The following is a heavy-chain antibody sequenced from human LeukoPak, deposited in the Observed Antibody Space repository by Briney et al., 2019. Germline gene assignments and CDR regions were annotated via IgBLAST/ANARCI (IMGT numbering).Heavy chain of an antibody. D-gene: IGHD3-16*02. Sequence: SVKVSCKASGGTFSSYAIGWVRQAPGQGLEWMGGIIPIFGTANYAQKFQGRVTITTDESTSTAYMELSSLRSEDTAVYYCARVADYVWGSYRNPLAYWGQGTLVTVSS. J-gene: IGHJ4*02. CDR3: ARVADYVWGSYRNPLAY. CDR2: IIPIFGTA. CDR1: GGTFSSYA. V-gene: IGHV1-69*05.